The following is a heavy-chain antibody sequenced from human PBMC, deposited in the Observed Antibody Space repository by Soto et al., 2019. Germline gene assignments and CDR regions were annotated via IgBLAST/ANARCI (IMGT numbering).Heavy chain of an antibody. CDR3: AKDRLAGGFDY. J-gene: IGHJ4*02. CDR1: GFTFSNYA. V-gene: IGHV3-23*01. Sequence: GXSRRLSGAASGFTFSNYAMSWVRQAPGKGLEWVSLVSATAGPPYYTDSVKGRFTISRDNSRNTVYLQMNSLRADDTAVYYCAKDRLAGGFDYWGQGTLVTVSS. D-gene: IGHD3-16*01. CDR2: VSATAGPP.